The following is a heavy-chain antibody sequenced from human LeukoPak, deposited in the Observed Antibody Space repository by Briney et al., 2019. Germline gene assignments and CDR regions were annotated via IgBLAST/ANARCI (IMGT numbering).Heavy chain of an antibody. J-gene: IGHJ4*02. Sequence: PSETLSLICAVYGGSFSGYYWSWIRQPPGKGLEWIGEINHSGSTNYNPSLKSRVTISVDTSKNQFSLKLSSVTAADTAVYYCARATTVVTGLDYWGQGTLVTVSS. CDR3: ARATTVVTGLDY. CDR2: INHSGST. D-gene: IGHD4-23*01. V-gene: IGHV4-34*01. CDR1: GGSFSGYY.